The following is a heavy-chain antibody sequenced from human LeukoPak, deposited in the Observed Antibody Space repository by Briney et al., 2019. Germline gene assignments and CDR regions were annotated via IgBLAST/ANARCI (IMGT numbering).Heavy chain of an antibody. CDR1: EFTFSSYW. Sequence: PGGSLRLSCAASEFTFSSYWMSWVRQAPGKGLEWVANIKQDGSEKYYVDSVKGRFTISRDNAKNSLYLQMNSLRAEETAVYYCARLGSSSWYVNYWGQGTPVTVSS. D-gene: IGHD6-13*01. V-gene: IGHV3-7*01. CDR3: ARLGSSSWYVNY. CDR2: IKQDGSEK. J-gene: IGHJ4*02.